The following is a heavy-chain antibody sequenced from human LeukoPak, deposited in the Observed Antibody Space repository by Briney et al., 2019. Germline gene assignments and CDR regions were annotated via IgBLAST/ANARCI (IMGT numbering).Heavy chain of an antibody. CDR3: ARHKDRAYFDY. CDR1: GYSISSGYY. J-gene: IGHJ4*02. Sequence: SSETLSLTCAVSGYSISSGYYWGWIRQPPGKGLQWIASMYQSGSTYYNPSLKRRVTISLDTPKNQFSLKLSSVTAADTAVYYCARHKDRAYFDYWGLGTLVTVSS. CDR2: MYQSGST. D-gene: IGHD3-16*01. V-gene: IGHV4-38-2*01.